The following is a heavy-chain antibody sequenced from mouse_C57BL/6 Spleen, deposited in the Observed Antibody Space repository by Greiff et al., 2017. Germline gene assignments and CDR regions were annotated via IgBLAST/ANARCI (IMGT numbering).Heavy chain of an antibody. CDR2: IDPENGDT. D-gene: IGHD2-1*01. J-gene: IGHJ2*01. CDR1: GFNIKDDY. Sequence: EVQLQQSGAELVRPGASVKLSCTASGFNIKDDYMHWVKQRPEQGLEWIGWIDPENGDTEYASKFQGKATITADTSSNTAYLQLSSLTSEDTAVYYCTEDYGNYGGYFDYWGQGTTLTVSS. CDR3: TEDYGNYGGYFDY. V-gene: IGHV14-4*01.